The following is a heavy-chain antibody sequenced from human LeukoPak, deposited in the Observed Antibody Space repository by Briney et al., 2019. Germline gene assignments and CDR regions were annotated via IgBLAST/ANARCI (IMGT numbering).Heavy chain of an antibody. J-gene: IGHJ6*02. CDR3: ARGPLGYCSSTSCYDGYYYYGMDV. Sequence: SETLSLTCAVYGGSFSGYYWSWIRQPPGKGLEWIGEINHSGSTNYNPSLKSRVTISVDTSKNQFSLKLSSVTAADTAVYYCARGPLGYCSSTSCYDGYYYYGMDVWGQGTTVTVSS. CDR1: GGSFSGYY. D-gene: IGHD2-2*01. V-gene: IGHV4-34*01. CDR2: INHSGST.